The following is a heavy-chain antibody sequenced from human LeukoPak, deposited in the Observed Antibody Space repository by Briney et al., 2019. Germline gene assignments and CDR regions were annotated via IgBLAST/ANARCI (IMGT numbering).Heavy chain of an antibody. J-gene: IGHJ4*02. CDR1: GSTFTSYG. CDR3: ARDNLAAIAGWGLDY. Sequence: ASVKVSCKASGSTFTSYGISWVRQAPGQGLEWMGWISAYNGNTYYAPNLQGRVTMTTDTSTSTAYMELRSLRSDDMAVYYCARDNLAAIAGWGLDYWGQGTLVTVSS. CDR2: ISAYNGNT. D-gene: IGHD2-15*01. V-gene: IGHV1-18*03.